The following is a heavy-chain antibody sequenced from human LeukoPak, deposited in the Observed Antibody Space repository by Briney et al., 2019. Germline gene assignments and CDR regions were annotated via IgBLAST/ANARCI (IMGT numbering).Heavy chain of an antibody. J-gene: IGHJ5*02. CDR1: GFTFCRYA. D-gene: IGHD3-3*01. V-gene: IGHV3-23*01. CDR2: ISGSGGST. CDR3: AKFGVAGQAFDP. Sequence: GGSLRLYCAASGFTFCRYAMIWVRQAPGKGLEWVSAISGSGGSTYYADSVKGRFTISRDNSKNTLYLQMNSLRAEDTAVYYCAKFGVAGQAFDPWVQGTLVTVSS.